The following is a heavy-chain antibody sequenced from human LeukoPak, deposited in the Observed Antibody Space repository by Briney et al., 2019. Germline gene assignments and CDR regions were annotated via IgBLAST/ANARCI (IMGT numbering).Heavy chain of an antibody. CDR3: ARIYCSSTSCNGEGFDP. Sequence: SETLSLTCTVSGGSISSSSYYWGWIRQPPGKGLEWIGSIYYSGSTYYNLSLKSRVTISVDTSKNQFSLKLSSVTAADTAVYYCARIYCSSTSCNGEGFDPWGQGTLVTVSS. J-gene: IGHJ5*02. V-gene: IGHV4-39*01. CDR1: GGSISSSSYY. D-gene: IGHD2-2*01. CDR2: IYYSGST.